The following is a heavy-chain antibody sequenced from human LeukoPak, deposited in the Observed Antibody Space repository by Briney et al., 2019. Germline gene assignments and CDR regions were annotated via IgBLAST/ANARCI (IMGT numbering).Heavy chain of an antibody. CDR1: GFTFSSSE. CDR3: ARDRSPGGGATHFDN. J-gene: IGHJ4*02. CDR2: ISRSSRTI. V-gene: IGHV3-48*03. Sequence: PGGSLRLSCAAAGFTFSSSEMNWVRQAPGKGLEWVSYISRSSRTIYYADSVKGRFTISRDSANNSLYLQMNSLRAEDTAVYYCARDRSPGGGATHFDNWGQGTLVTVSS. D-gene: IGHD1-26*01.